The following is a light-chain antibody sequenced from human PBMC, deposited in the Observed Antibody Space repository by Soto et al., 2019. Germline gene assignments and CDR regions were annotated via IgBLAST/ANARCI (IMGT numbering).Light chain of an antibody. Sequence: EIVMTQSPGTLSVSPGERATLSCRASQSVSSNLAWYQQKPGQAPRLLMFGASRGATGVPARFRGSGSGREFTLTISSLQSEDSAVYYCQQYHDRPRTFGQGTKVDIK. V-gene: IGKV3-15*01. J-gene: IGKJ1*01. CDR3: QQYHDRPRT. CDR2: GAS. CDR1: QSVSSN.